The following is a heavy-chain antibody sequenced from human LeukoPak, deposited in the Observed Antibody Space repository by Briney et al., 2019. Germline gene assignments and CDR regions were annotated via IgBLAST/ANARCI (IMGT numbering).Heavy chain of an antibody. J-gene: IGHJ1*01. D-gene: IGHD3-16*02. Sequence: TPETLSLTCTVSGVSITTYYWNWVRQPPGKGLEWIGHMFYSGTTSYNPSLKSRVAISVDTSKNQFSLKLSSVTAADTAVYYCARESGGGDYAWGSYRPIGYFQHWGQGTLVTVSS. V-gene: IGHV4-59*01. CDR3: ARESGGGDYAWGSYRPIGYFQH. CDR1: GVSITTYY. CDR2: MFYSGTT.